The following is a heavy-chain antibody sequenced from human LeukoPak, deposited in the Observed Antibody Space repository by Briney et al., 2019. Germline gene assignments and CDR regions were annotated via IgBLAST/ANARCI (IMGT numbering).Heavy chain of an antibody. J-gene: IGHJ4*02. CDR3: ARQGHNFFDY. Sequence: PGESLKISCKGSGYSFTSYWISWVRQMPGKGLEWMGRIDPSDSYTNDSPSFQGHVTISADKSISPAYLQWSTPKASDTAMYYCARQGHNFFDYWGQGTLVTVSS. V-gene: IGHV5-10-1*01. CDR1: GYSFTSYW. CDR2: IDPSDSYT.